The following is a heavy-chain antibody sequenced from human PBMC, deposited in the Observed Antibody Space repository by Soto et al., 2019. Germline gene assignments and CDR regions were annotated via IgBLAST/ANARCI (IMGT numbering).Heavy chain of an antibody. D-gene: IGHD4-17*01. J-gene: IGHJ4*02. CDR3: ARDLRLDY. Sequence: QVQLQESGPGLVKPSETLSLTCTVSGGSIISYYWSWIRQPPGKGLEWIGYIYYSGSTNYNPSLKSRVTISVDTSKNQFSLKLSSLTAADTAVYYCARDLRLDYWGQGTLVTVSS. V-gene: IGHV4-59*01. CDR2: IYYSGST. CDR1: GGSIISYY.